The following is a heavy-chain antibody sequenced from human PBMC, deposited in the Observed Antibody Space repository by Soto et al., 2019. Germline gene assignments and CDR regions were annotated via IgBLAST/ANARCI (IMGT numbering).Heavy chain of an antibody. CDR3: ARVGGTGGYTYGLDY. CDR1: GGTFSSYA. V-gene: IGHV1-69*06. Sequence: QVQLVQSGAEVKKPGSSVKVSCKASGGTFSSYAISWVRQAPGQGLEWMGGIIPVFGTGIYAQKFQGRVTITADKSTNTAYMELSSLRSEDTADYFCARVGGTGGYTYGLDYWGQGTLVTVSS. D-gene: IGHD5-18*01. J-gene: IGHJ4*02. CDR2: IIPVFGTG.